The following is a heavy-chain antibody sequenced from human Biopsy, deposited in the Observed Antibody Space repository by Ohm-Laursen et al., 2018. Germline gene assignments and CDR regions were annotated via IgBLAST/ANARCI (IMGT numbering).Heavy chain of an antibody. CDR3: VRLNRRGNIIFFDY. V-gene: IGHV4-59*08. Sequence: SETLSLTCPVSGGSISSDYWSWIRQSPRKGLEWIGHISDRGTTNYNPSLRGRVTISVDTSKSQFSLTLTSVTAADTAVYYCVRLNRRGNIIFFDYWGRGTLVTVSS. CDR1: GGSISSDY. CDR2: ISDRGTT. J-gene: IGHJ4*02. D-gene: IGHD3/OR15-3a*01.